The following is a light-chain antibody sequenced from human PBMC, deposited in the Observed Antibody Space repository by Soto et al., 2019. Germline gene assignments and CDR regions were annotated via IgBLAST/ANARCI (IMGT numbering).Light chain of an antibody. CDR3: QRQNGWPIT. J-gene: IGKJ5*01. V-gene: IGKV3-15*01. Sequence: EMLMTQSPATLSVSPGERATLSCRASQNIGSNLAWYQQKPGQAPSLLIYRASTRAPGVPARFSGSGSGTEFTLAISSQQSEDFGVYYCQRQNGWPITFGQGTRLEIK. CDR1: QNIGSN. CDR2: RAS.